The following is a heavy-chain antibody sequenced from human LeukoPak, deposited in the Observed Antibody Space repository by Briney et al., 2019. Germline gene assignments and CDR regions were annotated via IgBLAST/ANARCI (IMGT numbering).Heavy chain of an antibody. CDR3: ARDKIAAAGSFDY. J-gene: IGHJ4*02. V-gene: IGHV3-21*01. CDR1: GFTFKKYD. D-gene: IGHD6-13*01. Sequence: GGTLRLSCAASGFTFKKYDVTWVRQAPGKGLEWVSGIRASGGATYYADSVKGRFTISRDNAKNSLYLQMNSLRAEDTAVYYCARDKIAAAGSFDYWGQGTLVTVSS. CDR2: IRASGGAT.